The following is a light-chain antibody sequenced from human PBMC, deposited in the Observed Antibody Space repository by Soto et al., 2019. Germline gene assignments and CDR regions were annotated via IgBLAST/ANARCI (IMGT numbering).Light chain of an antibody. Sequence: VMTHSPASLSVSPGERATLSCRATQSVSTDLAWYQQKPGQAPRLLIYGASTRATDIAARFSGSGSGTEFTLTISSLQSEDFAVYYCHQYNKWPPTFGQGTKVDIK. CDR2: GAS. CDR3: HQYNKWPPT. V-gene: IGKV3-15*01. CDR1: QSVSTD. J-gene: IGKJ2*01.